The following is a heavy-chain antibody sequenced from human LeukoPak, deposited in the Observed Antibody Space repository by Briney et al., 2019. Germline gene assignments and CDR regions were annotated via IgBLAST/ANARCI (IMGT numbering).Heavy chain of an antibody. CDR1: GYTFTGYY. V-gene: IGHV1-2*04. CDR2: INPNSGGT. CDR3: ARQDQYCSSTSCYYYYGMDV. J-gene: IGHJ6*02. D-gene: IGHD2-2*01. Sequence: ASVKVSCKASGYTFTGYYMHWVRQAPGQGLEWMGWINPNSGGTNYAQKFQGWVTMTRDTSISTAYMELSRLRSDDTAVYYCARQDQYCSSTSCYYYYGMDVWGQGTTVTVS.